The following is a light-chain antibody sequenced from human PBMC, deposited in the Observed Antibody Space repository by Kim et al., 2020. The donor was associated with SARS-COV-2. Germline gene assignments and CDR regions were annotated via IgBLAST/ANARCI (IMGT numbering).Light chain of an antibody. J-gene: IGKJ4*01. V-gene: IGKV3-15*01. CDR3: QQYNDWPPLT. Sequence: EIVMTQSPATLSVSPGERATLSCRASQSVSSNLAWYQQEPGQAPRLLIYGASTRATGIPARFSGSGSGTEFTLTISSLQSEDFAVYYCQQYNDWPPLTVGGGTKVEI. CDR1: QSVSSN. CDR2: GAS.